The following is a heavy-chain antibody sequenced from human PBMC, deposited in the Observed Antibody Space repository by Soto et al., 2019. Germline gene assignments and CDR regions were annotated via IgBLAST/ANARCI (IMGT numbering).Heavy chain of an antibody. J-gene: IGHJ4*02. CDR1: GSTFRSYG. Sequence: PGGSLRLSCAASGSTFRSYGMHWVRQAPGKGLEWVSLISYDGSDKYYADSVKGRFTISRDNSKNMLYLQMNSLGAEDTAVYYCAKDFGINWYYFDCWGQGTLVTVSS. V-gene: IGHV3-30*18. CDR2: ISYDGSDK. CDR3: AKDFGINWYYFDC. D-gene: IGHD1-1*01.